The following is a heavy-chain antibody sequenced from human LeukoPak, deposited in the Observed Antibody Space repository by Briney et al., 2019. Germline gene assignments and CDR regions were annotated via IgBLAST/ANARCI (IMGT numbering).Heavy chain of an antibody. V-gene: IGHV3-30*02. Sequence: GGSLRLSCAASGFTFSSYGMHWVRQAPGKGLEWVAFIRYDGSNKYYADSVKGRFTISRDNSKDTLYLQMNSLRAEDTAVYYCAKDHRAYCGGDCVDFDYWGQGTLVTVSS. J-gene: IGHJ4*02. CDR2: IRYDGSNK. CDR1: GFTFSSYG. D-gene: IGHD2-21*02. CDR3: AKDHRAYCGGDCVDFDY.